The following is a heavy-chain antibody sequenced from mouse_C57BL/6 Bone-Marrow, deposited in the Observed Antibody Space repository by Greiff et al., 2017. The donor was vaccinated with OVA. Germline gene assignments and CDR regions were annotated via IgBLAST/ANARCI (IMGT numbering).Heavy chain of an antibody. D-gene: IGHD2-1*01. Sequence: QVQLQQPGAELVKPGASVKVSCKASGYTFTSYWMHWVKQRPGQGLEWIGRINPSDSDTNYNQKFKGKATLTVDKSSSTAYMQLSSLTSEDSAVYYCAIGGGNSAWFAYWGQGTLVTVSA. CDR1: GYTFTSYW. CDR2: INPSDSDT. V-gene: IGHV1-74*01. CDR3: AIGGGNSAWFAY. J-gene: IGHJ3*01.